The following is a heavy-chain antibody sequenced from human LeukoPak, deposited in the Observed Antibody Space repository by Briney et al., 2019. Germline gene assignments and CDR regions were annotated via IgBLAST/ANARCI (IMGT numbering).Heavy chain of an antibody. CDR2: INPTVGST. V-gene: IGHV1-2*02. Sequence: ASVKVSCKASGYTFTNQFIHWLRQAPGQGLEWLGLINPTVGSTHYAQKFQGRVTMTRDTSISTAYMELSRLRSDDTAVYYCARDRSLIYFDSSGFLYWGQGTLVTVPS. CDR1: GYTFTNQF. D-gene: IGHD3-22*01. J-gene: IGHJ4*02. CDR3: ARDRSLIYFDSSGFLY.